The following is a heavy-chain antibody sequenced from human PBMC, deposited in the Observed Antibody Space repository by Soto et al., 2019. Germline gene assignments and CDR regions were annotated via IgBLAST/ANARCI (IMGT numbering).Heavy chain of an antibody. D-gene: IGHD3-3*02. J-gene: IGHJ4*02. Sequence: LXRSCAGSGLAFSNYEMNWFRQAPGKGLEWVSYISLSGSTIYYADSVKGRFTISRDDAKNSLYLQMDSLRADDTAVYYCARESFSASPNFFDYWGQGTLVTVSS. CDR3: ARESFSASPNFFDY. CDR1: GLAFSNYE. V-gene: IGHV3-48*03. CDR2: ISLSGSTI.